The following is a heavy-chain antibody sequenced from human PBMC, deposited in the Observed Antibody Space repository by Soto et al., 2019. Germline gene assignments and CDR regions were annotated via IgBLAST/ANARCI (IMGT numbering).Heavy chain of an antibody. D-gene: IGHD3-3*01. J-gene: IGHJ4*02. V-gene: IGHV1-18*01. CDR2: ISAYNGNT. CDR3: ARGVTIFGVVTPYFDY. Sequence: GASVKVSCKASGYTFTSYGISWVRQAPGQGLEWMGWISAYNGNTNYAQKLQGRVTMTTDTSTSTAYMELRSLRSDDTAVYYCARGVTIFGVVTPYFDYWGQGTLVTVSS. CDR1: GYTFTSYG.